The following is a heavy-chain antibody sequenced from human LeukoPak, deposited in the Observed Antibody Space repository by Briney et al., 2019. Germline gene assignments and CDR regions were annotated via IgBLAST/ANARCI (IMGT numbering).Heavy chain of an antibody. CDR1: GFTFSSYG. Sequence: PGGPLRLSCAASGFTFSSYGMHWVRQAPGKGLEWVAFIRYDGSNKYYADSVKGRFTISRDNAKNTLYLQMNSLRAEDTAVYYCARDDCSSSSCLTYWGQGTLVTVSS. D-gene: IGHD2-2*01. V-gene: IGHV3-30*02. CDR2: IRYDGSNK. CDR3: ARDDCSSSSCLTY. J-gene: IGHJ4*02.